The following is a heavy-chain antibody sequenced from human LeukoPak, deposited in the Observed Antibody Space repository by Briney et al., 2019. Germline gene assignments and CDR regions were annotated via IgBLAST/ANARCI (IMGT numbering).Heavy chain of an antibody. CDR2: IYYSGTT. CDR1: GGSISSSSYY. V-gene: IGHV4-39*01. J-gene: IGHJ3*01. Sequence: MTSETLSRTCTVSGGSISSSSYYWGWIRQPPGKGLEWIANIYYSGTTYHNPSLKSRVTISVDTSKNQFSLKLSSVTAADTAVYYCARLGRPDGFDLWGQGTMVTVSP. CDR3: ARLGRPDGFDL.